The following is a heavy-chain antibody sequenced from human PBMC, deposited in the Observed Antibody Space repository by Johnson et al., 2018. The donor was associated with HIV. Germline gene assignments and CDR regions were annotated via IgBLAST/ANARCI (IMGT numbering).Heavy chain of an antibody. Sequence: VQLVESGGGLVQPGGSLRLSCAASGFTFSSYWMHWVRQAPGKGLVWVSRINSDGSSTSYADSVKGRFTISRDNAKNTLYLQMNSLKTEDTAVYYCTTDQGYYGDAFDIWGQGTMVTVSS. CDR2: INSDGSST. CDR3: TTDQGYYGDAFDI. J-gene: IGHJ3*02. D-gene: IGHD3-10*01. V-gene: IGHV3-74*01. CDR1: GFTFSSYW.